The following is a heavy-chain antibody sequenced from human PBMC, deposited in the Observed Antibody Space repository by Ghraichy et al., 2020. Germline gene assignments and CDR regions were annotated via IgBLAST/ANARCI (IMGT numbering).Heavy chain of an antibody. J-gene: IGHJ6*03. CDR3: AANLPSYYYYYMDV. CDR2: IVVGSGNT. Sequence: SVKVSCKASGFTFTSSAVQWVRQARGQRLEWIGWIVVGSGNTNYAQKFQERVTITRDMSTSTAYMELSSLRSEDTAVYYCAANLPSYYYYYMDVWGKGTTVTVSS. CDR1: GFTFTSSA. V-gene: IGHV1-58*01.